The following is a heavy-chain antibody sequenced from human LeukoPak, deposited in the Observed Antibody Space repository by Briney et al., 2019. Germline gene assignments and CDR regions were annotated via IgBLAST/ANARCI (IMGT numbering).Heavy chain of an antibody. V-gene: IGHV3-20*03. J-gene: IGHJ4*02. Sequence: CITCNGYITGYADSVRVRFTISRDNSKNSLYLQMNSLRAEDRGLYYCARIQTGYSSVWSAYWGQGTLVTVSS. D-gene: IGHD6-19*01. CDR3: ARIQTGYSSVWSAY. CDR2: ITCNGYIT.